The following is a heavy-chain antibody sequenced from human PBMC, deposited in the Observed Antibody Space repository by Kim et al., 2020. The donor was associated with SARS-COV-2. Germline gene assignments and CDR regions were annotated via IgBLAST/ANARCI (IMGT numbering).Heavy chain of an antibody. V-gene: IGHV3-15*01. Sequence: GGSLRLSCAASGFTFSNAWMSWVRQAPGKGLEWVGRIKSKTDGGTTDYAAPVKGRFTISRDDSKNTLYLQMNSLKTEDTAVYYCTTDPFVAVADGSDYWGQGTLVTVSS. CDR1: GFTFSNAW. D-gene: IGHD6-19*01. CDR3: TTDPFVAVADGSDY. CDR2: IKSKTDGGTT. J-gene: IGHJ4*02.